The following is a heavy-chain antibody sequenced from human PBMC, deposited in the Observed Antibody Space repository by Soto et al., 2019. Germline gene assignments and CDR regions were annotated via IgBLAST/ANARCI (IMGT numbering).Heavy chain of an antibody. Sequence: EVQLVESGGGLVKPGGSLRLSCAASGFTFSSYSMNWVRQAPGKGLEWVSSISSSSSYIYYADSVKGRFTISRDNAKNPLYPEMNSLGGEDTAVYYCARSLEGYWGQGTLVTVSS. CDR1: GFTFSSYS. J-gene: IGHJ4*02. V-gene: IGHV3-21*01. CDR3: ARSLEGY. CDR2: ISSSSSYI.